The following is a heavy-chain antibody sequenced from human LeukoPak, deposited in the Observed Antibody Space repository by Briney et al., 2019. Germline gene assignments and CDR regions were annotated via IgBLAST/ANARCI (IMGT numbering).Heavy chain of an antibody. CDR3: AARKVRGVWFYLDY. CDR1: GFTVSAYA. J-gene: IGHJ4*02. V-gene: IGHV3-23*01. Sequence: GGSLRLSCAASGFTVSAYAMAWVRQAPGKGLEWVSTIYDDNTYYADSVKGRFAISTDNSKNTLYLQMDSLRVEDTAVYFCAARKVRGVWFYLDYWGQGTLVTVSS. D-gene: IGHD3-10*01. CDR2: IYDDNT.